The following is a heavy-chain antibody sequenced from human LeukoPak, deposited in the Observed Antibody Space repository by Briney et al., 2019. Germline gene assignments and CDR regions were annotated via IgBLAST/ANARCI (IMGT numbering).Heavy chain of an antibody. CDR2: IKRKGDDGTI. V-gene: IGHV3-15*01. CDR3: TAGTGRSDFDY. D-gene: IGHD3/OR15-3a*01. Sequence: GGSLRLSCAASGFTFSNAWMSWVRQAPGRGLEWVGRIKRKGDDGTIDYAAPVKGRLSISRDDSKKTLYLQMKSPKSEDTAVYYCTAGTGRSDFDYWGQGTLVTVSS. J-gene: IGHJ4*02. CDR1: GFTFSNAW.